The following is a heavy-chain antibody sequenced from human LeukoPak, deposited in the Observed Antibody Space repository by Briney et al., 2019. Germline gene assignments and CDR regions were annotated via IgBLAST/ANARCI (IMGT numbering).Heavy chain of an antibody. CDR2: ISGSGGST. Sequence: GGSLRLSCAASGFTFSSYAMSWVRQAPGKGLEWVSAISGSGGSTYYADSVKGRFTISRDNSKNTLYLQMNSLRAEDTAVYYCAKDGGIYYYYGMDVWGQGTTVTVSS. CDR3: AKDGGIYYYYGMDV. D-gene: IGHD3-3*01. V-gene: IGHV3-23*01. CDR1: GFTFSSYA. J-gene: IGHJ6*02.